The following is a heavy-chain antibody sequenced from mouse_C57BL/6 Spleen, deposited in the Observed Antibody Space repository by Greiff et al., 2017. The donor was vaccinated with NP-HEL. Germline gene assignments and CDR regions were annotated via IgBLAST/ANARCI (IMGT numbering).Heavy chain of an antibody. D-gene: IGHD6-1*01. CDR3: TDSPSFYFDY. V-gene: IGHV6-3*01. CDR1: GFTFSNYW. J-gene: IGHJ2*01. CDR2: IRLKSDNYAT. Sequence: EVKVEESGGGLVQPGGSMKLSCVASGFTFSNYWMNWVRQSPEKGLEWVAQIRLKSDNYATHYAESVKGRFTISRDDSKSSVYLQMNNLRAEDTGIYYCTDSPSFYFDYWGQGTTLTVSS.